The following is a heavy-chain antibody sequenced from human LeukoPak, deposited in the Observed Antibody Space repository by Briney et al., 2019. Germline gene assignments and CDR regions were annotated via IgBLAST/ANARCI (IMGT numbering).Heavy chain of an antibody. J-gene: IGHJ6*02. D-gene: IGHD2-2*01. CDR3: ATYCSSTSCPAEYYYYGMDV. V-gene: IGHV1-69*13. Sequence: GASVQVSCKASGYTFTSYYMHWVRQAPGQGLEWMGGIIPIFGTANYAQKFQGRVTITADESTSTAYMELSSLRSEDTAVYYCATYCSSTSCPAEYYYYGMDVWGQGTTVIVSS. CDR2: IIPIFGTA. CDR1: GYTFTSYY.